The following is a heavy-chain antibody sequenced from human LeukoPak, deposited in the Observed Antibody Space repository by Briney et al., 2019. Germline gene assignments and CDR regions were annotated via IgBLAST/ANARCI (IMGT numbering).Heavy chain of an antibody. CDR1: GYSISSGYY. Sequence: SETLSLTCTVSGYSISSGYYWGWIRQPPGKGLEWIGSIYHSGSTYYNPSLKSRLTISVDTSKNQFSLKLSAVTAADAAVYYCARMDGNDFFDYWGQGTLVTVSS. J-gene: IGHJ4*02. CDR2: IYHSGST. D-gene: IGHD1-14*01. CDR3: ARMDGNDFFDY. V-gene: IGHV4-38-2*02.